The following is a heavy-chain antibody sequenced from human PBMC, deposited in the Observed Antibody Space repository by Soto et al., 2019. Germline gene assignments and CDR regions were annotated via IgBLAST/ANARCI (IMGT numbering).Heavy chain of an antibody. Sequence: QSGGSLRLSCAASGFTFSSYGFHWVRQAPGKGLEWVAVIWYDGSKTYYVESVRGRFTISRDNSKNTLYLQMNSLRAEDTAVYCCARDLGSTNYYFDYWGLGTLVTVPS. V-gene: IGHV3-33*01. CDR1: GFTFSSYG. J-gene: IGHJ4*02. D-gene: IGHD5-12*01. CDR2: IWYDGSKT. CDR3: ARDLGSTNYYFDY.